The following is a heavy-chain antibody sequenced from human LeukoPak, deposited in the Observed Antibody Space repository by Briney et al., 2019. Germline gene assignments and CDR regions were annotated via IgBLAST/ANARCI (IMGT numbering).Heavy chain of an antibody. CDR3: ARETFCTSTSCPTGDHFDY. V-gene: IGHV3-21*01. D-gene: IGHD2-2*01. J-gene: IGHJ4*02. Sequence: SLKGRFTISRDNAKNSLYLHLNSLRAEDTAVYYCARETFCTSTSCPTGDHFDYWGQGTLVTVSS.